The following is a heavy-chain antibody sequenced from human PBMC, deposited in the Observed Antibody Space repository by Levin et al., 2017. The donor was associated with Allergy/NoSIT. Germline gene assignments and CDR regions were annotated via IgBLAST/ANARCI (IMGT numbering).Heavy chain of an antibody. D-gene: IGHD1-14*01. J-gene: IGHJ6*02. CDR3: EKRGERPSGPRTNYFYYYAMDV. CDR1: GFTFSSYG. V-gene: IGHV3-23*01. CDR2: VSGSGDST. Sequence: PGGSLRLSCAASGFTFSSYGMSWVRQAPGKGLEWVSGVSGSGDSTYYSDSVKGRFTISRDNSMNTLYLQMNGLRAEDTAVYYCEKRGERPSGPRTNYFYYYAMDVWGQGTTVTVSS.